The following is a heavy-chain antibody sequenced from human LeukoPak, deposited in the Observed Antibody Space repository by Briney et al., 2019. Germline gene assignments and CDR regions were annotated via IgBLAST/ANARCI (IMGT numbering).Heavy chain of an antibody. Sequence: GGSLRLSCAATGFTFSSYAMSWVRQAPGKGLEWVSAISGSGGSTYYADSVKGRFTISRDNPKNTLYLQMNSLRAEDTAVYYCARDRHPPSLLLWFGEFDPWGQGTLVTVSS. V-gene: IGHV3-23*01. CDR2: ISGSGGST. J-gene: IGHJ5*02. D-gene: IGHD3-10*01. CDR3: ARDRHPPSLLLWFGEFDP. CDR1: GFTFSSYA.